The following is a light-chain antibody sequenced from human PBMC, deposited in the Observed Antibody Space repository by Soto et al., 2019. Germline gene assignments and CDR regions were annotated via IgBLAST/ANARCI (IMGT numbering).Light chain of an antibody. V-gene: IGKV2-28*01. CDR1: QSLLYSNGNNY. Sequence: DIVMTQSPLSLPVTPGEPASISCRSSQSLLYSNGNNYVDWYLQKPGQSQQLLIYLASSRASGVPDRFSVSGSGTDFTLEISRVEAEDVEVYYVMQPLQNPYMFGQGTKLEMK. J-gene: IGKJ2*01. CDR2: LAS. CDR3: MQPLQNPYM.